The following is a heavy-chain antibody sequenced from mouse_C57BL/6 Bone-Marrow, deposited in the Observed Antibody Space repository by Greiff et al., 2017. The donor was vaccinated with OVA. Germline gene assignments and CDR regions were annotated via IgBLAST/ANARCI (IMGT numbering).Heavy chain of an antibody. J-gene: IGHJ3*01. Sequence: EVQVVESGGGLVQPGGSLKLSCAASGFTFSDYGMAWVRQAPRKGPEWVAFISNLAYSIYYADTVTGRFTISRENAKNTLYLEMSSLRSEDTAMYYCARARLRRGAWFAYWGQGTLVTVSA. D-gene: IGHD2-4*01. V-gene: IGHV5-15*01. CDR1: GFTFSDYG. CDR3: ARARLRRGAWFAY. CDR2: ISNLAYSI.